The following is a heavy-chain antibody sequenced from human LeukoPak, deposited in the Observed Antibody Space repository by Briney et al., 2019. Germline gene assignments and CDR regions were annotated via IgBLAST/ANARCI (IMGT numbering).Heavy chain of an antibody. CDR3: AKGGGFDWLNYYYMDV. CDR1: GFTFSSYS. V-gene: IGHV3-21*04. D-gene: IGHD3-9*01. CDR2: ISSSSSYI. Sequence: GGSLRLSCAASGFTFSSYSMNWVRQAPGKGLEWVSSISSSSSYIYYADSVKGRFTISRDNAKNSLYLQMSSLRAEGTAVYYCAKGGGFDWLNYYYMDVWGKGTTVIISS. J-gene: IGHJ6*03.